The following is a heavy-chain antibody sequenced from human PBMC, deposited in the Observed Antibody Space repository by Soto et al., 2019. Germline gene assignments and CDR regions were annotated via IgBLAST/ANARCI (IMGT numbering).Heavy chain of an antibody. V-gene: IGHV3-73*01. D-gene: IGHD6-6*01. Sequence: GGSLRLSCAASGFTFSGSAMHCVRQASGKGLEWVGRIRSKANSYATAYAASVKGRFTISRDDSKNTAYLQMNSLKTEDTAVYYCTSRHQIAARDYWGQGTLVTVSS. J-gene: IGHJ4*02. CDR2: IRSKANSYAT. CDR3: TSRHQIAARDY. CDR1: GFTFSGSA.